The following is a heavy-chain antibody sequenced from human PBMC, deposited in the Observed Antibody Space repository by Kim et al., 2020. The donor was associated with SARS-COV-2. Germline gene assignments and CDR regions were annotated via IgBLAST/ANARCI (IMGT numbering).Heavy chain of an antibody. D-gene: IGHD5-18*01. CDR1: GGTFSSYA. CDR3: ARVLSKVDTAMAWDY. CDR2: IIPIFGTA. V-gene: IGHV1-69*13. Sequence: SVKVSCKASGGTFSSYAISWVRQAPGQGLEWMGGIIPIFGTANYAQKFQGRVTITADESTSTAYMELSSLRSEDTAVYYCARVLSKVDTAMAWDYWGQGTLVTVSS. J-gene: IGHJ4*02.